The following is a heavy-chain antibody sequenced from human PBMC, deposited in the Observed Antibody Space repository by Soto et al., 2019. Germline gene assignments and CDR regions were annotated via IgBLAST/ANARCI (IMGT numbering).Heavy chain of an antibody. D-gene: IGHD5-12*01. CDR1: GGSISGHS. Sequence: SETLSLTCTVSGGSISGHSWIWIRQPAGRGLEWIGHVYPSGSTSYNPPLRSRVTMSLDTSNNQIFLNLTSVTAADTAVFYCVRGRSYSVYDFWGPGTLVTVS. CDR3: VRGRSYSVYDF. CDR2: VYPSGST. J-gene: IGHJ4*02. V-gene: IGHV4-4*07.